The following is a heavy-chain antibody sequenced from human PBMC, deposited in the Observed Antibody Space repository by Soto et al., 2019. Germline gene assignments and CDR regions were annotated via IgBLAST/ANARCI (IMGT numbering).Heavy chain of an antibody. CDR1: GGSISSGDYY. J-gene: IGHJ3*02. Sequence: QVQLQESGPGLVKPSQTLSLTCTVSGGSISSGDYYWSWIRQPPGKGLEWIGYIYYSGSTYYNPSPKSRVTISVDTSKNPFSLKLRSVTAADTAVYYCAREAMIVVVTLGAFDIWGQGTMVTVSS. D-gene: IGHD3-22*01. CDR2: IYYSGST. CDR3: AREAMIVVVTLGAFDI. V-gene: IGHV4-30-4*01.